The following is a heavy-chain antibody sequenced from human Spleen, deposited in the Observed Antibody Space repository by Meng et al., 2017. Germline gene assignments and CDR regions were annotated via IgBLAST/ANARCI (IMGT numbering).Heavy chain of an antibody. Sequence: SLKISCAASGFTFDDYAMHWVRQAPGKGLEWVSGISWNSGSIGYADSVKGRFTISRDNAKNSLYLQMNSLRAEDTALYYCAKGYSTGYDGVGTFDYWGQGTLVTVSS. CDR1: GFTFDDYA. J-gene: IGHJ4*02. CDR2: ISWNSGSI. V-gene: IGHV3-9*01. CDR3: AKGYSTGYDGVGTFDY. D-gene: IGHD5-12*01.